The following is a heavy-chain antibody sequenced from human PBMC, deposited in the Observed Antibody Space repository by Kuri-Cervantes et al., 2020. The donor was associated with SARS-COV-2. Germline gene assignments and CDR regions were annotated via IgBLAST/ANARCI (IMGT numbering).Heavy chain of an antibody. CDR1: GFTFSSYG. J-gene: IGHJ5*02. D-gene: IGHD6-13*01. CDR3: ARSRQGYSSSWYNDWFDP. V-gene: IGHV3-33*01. CDR2: IWYDGSNK. Sequence: GSLRLSCAASGFTFSSYGMHWVRQAPGKGLEWVAVIWYDGSNKYYADSVKGRFTISRDNSKNTLYLQMNSLRAEDTAVYYCARSRQGYSSSWYNDWFDPWGQGTLVTVSS.